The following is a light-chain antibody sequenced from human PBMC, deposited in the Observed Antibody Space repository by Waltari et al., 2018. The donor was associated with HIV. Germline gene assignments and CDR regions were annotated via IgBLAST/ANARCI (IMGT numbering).Light chain of an antibody. CDR1: TPNTGQDH. J-gene: IGLJ3*02. CDR3: GTWDRSLSAAV. V-gene: IGLV1-51*01. Sequence: QSVLTQLPSVSAAPGQKVPISCPGSTPNTGQDHVSWYQHVPGAAPRLLIYDNNKRPSGIPDRFSGSRSGTSATMGITGLQTGDEAHYYCGTWDRSLSAAVFGGGTKLTVL. CDR2: DNN.